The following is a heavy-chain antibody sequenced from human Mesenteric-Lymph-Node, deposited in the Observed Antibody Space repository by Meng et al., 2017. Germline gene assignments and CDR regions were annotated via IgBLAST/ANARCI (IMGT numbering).Heavy chain of an antibody. CDR3: ARGELLWDY. CDR2: MDYRGST. Sequence: QVSRPEPGPGLVKPSGPLSLTCTVSGDSISSGEYFWSWIRQPPGKGLEWIGYMDYRGSTFYNPSLKSRVTISVDTSKNQFSLKLSSVTAADTAVYFCARGELLWDYWGQGTLVTVSS. CDR1: GDSISSGEYF. V-gene: IGHV4-30-4*01. J-gene: IGHJ4*02. D-gene: IGHD2-2*01.